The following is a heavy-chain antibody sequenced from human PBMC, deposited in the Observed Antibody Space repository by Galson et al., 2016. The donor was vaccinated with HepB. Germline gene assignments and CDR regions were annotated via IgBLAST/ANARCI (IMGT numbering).Heavy chain of an antibody. J-gene: IGHJ3*02. V-gene: IGHV1-69*06. CDR3: ARARAGDYIWGSYRYDAFDI. Sequence: SVKVSCKASGDRFNTHAITWVRQAPGQGLEWMGGIIPMLGTSKYAQKFQGRVTITANKSTYTAYMELSSLRSDDTAVYYCARARAGDYIWGSYRYDAFDIWGQGTMVTVSS. D-gene: IGHD3-16*02. CDR1: GDRFNTHA. CDR2: IIPMLGTS.